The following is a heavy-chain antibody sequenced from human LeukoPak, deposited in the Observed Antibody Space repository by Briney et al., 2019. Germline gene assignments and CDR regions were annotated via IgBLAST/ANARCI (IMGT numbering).Heavy chain of an antibody. V-gene: IGHV3-74*01. CDR3: ARLSAYYYGSYFYYYMDV. CDR2: INDDGRST. CDR1: GFTFSSYW. D-gene: IGHD3-10*01. J-gene: IGHJ6*03. Sequence: PGGSLRLSCAASGFTFSSYWMHWVRQAPGKGLVGVSRINDDGRSTSYADSVKGRFTISRDNAKNTLYLQMNSLRAEDTALYYCARLSAYYYGSYFYYYMDVWGKGTTVTVSS.